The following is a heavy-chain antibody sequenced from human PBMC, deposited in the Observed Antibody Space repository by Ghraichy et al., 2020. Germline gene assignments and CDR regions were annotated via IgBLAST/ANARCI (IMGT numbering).Heavy chain of an antibody. J-gene: IGHJ6*04. CDR1: GGSVSSGSYY. D-gene: IGHD2-8*01. Sequence: SETRSLTCTVSGGSVSSGSYYWSWIRQPPGKGLEWIGYIYYSGSTNYNPSLKSRVTISVDTSKNQFSLKLSSVTAADTAVYYCAREVYYYGSDVWGKGTTVTVSS. CDR3: AREVYYYGSDV. V-gene: IGHV4-61*01. CDR2: IYYSGST.